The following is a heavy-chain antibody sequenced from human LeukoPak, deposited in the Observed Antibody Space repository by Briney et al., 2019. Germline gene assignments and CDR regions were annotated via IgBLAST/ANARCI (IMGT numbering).Heavy chain of an antibody. CDR1: GGSISSSSYY. CDR3: VRQGGSPDWFDP. CDR2: MYYSGST. J-gene: IGHJ5*02. V-gene: IGHV4-39*01. D-gene: IGHD1-26*01. Sequence: PSETLSLTYTVSGGSISSSSYYWGWIRQPPGKGLEWIGNMYYSGSTYYNPSLKSRVSISIDTSKNQFSLKLTSVTAADTAVYYCVRQGGSPDWFDPWGQGTQVTVSS.